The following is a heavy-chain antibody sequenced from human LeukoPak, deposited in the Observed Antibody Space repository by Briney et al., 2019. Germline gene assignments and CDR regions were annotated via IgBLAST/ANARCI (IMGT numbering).Heavy chain of an antibody. CDR3: AKARLWFGELLKNNWFDP. J-gene: IGHJ5*02. V-gene: IGHV3-23*01. CDR1: GFTFSNYA. D-gene: IGHD3-10*01. Sequence: GGSLRLSCAASGFTFSNYAMSWVRQAPGKGLEWVSGISTSGGTTYYADSVKGRFTISRDNSENTLYLQMNSLRAEDTAVYYCAKARLWFGELLKNNWFDPWGQGTLVTVSS. CDR2: ISTSGGTT.